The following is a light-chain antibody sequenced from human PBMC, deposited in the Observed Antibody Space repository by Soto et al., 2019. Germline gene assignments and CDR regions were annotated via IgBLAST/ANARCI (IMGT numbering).Light chain of an antibody. CDR1: QSISTF. CDR2: GAS. V-gene: IGKV1-39*01. Sequence: DIQMTQSPSSLSASVGDRVTITCRASQSISTFLNWYQQKPGKAPKLLIYGASNLESGVPSTFSGSGSGTDFTLTISSLQPEDFATYYCPQCFSTPLLTFGGGTKVEIK. J-gene: IGKJ4*01. CDR3: PQCFSTPLLT.